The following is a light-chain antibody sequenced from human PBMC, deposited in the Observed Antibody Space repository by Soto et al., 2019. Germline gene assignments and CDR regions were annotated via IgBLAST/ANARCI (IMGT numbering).Light chain of an antibody. V-gene: IGKV3-15*01. CDR2: GAA. Sequence: EIVMTQSPATLSVSPGERATLSCRASQSVSSNVAWYQQKPGQAPRLLIYGAATRATGIPARFSGSGSGTEFTLTISSLQSEDFAVNYCQQYNNWPPLTFGGGTKVDIK. CDR1: QSVSSN. J-gene: IGKJ4*01. CDR3: QQYNNWPPLT.